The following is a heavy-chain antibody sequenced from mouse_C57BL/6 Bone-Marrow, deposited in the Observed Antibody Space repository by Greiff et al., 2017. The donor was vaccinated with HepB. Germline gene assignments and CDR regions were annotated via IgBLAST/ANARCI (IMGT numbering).Heavy chain of an antibody. Sequence: EVKVVESGGGLVKPGGSLKLSCAASGFTFSDYGMHWVRQAPEKGLEWVAYISSGSSTIYYADTVKGRFTISRDNAKNTLFLQMTSLRSEDTAMYYCARNIYDGYYFDVWGTGTTVTVSS. D-gene: IGHD2-3*01. CDR1: GFTFSDYG. J-gene: IGHJ1*03. V-gene: IGHV5-17*01. CDR2: ISSGSSTI. CDR3: ARNIYDGYYFDV.